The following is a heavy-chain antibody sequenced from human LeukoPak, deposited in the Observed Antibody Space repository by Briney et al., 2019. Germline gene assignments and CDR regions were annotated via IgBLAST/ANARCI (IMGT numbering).Heavy chain of an antibody. Sequence: ASVKVSCKASGYTFTSYGISWVRQAPGQGLEWMGWINPNSGGTNYAQKFQGRVTMTRDTSISTAYMELSRLRSDDTAVYYCARESSGFNSDFDYWGQGTLVTVSS. CDR2: INPNSGGT. J-gene: IGHJ4*02. D-gene: IGHD6-19*01. V-gene: IGHV1-2*02. CDR1: GYTFTSYG. CDR3: ARESSGFNSDFDY.